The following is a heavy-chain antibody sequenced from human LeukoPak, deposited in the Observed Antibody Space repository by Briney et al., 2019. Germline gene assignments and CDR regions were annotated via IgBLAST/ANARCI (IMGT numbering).Heavy chain of an antibody. Sequence: GGTLRLSCAASGFTFSIYGMGWVRQAPGKGLEWVSSISDNGGNTYYADSAKGRFTISRDNSKNTLYLQMTSLRAEDTALYYCAKDFRAKYGSGGYGWFDPWGQGTLVTVSS. CDR2: ISDNGGNT. CDR3: AKDFRAKYGSGGYGWFDP. CDR1: GFTFSIYG. D-gene: IGHD3-10*01. J-gene: IGHJ5*02. V-gene: IGHV3-23*01.